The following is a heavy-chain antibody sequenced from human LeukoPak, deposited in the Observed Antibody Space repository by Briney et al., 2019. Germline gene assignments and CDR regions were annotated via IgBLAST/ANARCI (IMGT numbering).Heavy chain of an antibody. CDR3: ARDRWGFGPFDY. V-gene: IGHV4-59*01. J-gene: IGHJ4*02. Sequence: SETLSLTCTVSGGSISSYYWSWIRQPPGKGLEWIGYIYYSGSTNYNPSLKSRVTISVDTSKNQFSLKLSSVTAADTAVYYCARDRWGFGPFDYWGQGTLVTVSS. D-gene: IGHD3-16*01. CDR1: GGSISSYY. CDR2: IYYSGST.